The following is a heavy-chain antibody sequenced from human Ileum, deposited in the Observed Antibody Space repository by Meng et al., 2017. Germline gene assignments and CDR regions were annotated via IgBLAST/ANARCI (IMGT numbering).Heavy chain of an antibody. CDR3: ARGGTTPSL. CDR2: INQDGSEK. D-gene: IGHD1/OR15-1a*01. V-gene: IGHV3-7*01. CDR1: GFTFSSYW. J-gene: IGHJ4*02. Sequence: GESLKISCAASGFTFSSYWMSWVRQAPGKGLEWVANINQDGSEKYYVDSVKGRFTISRDNAKNSLYLQMNSLGAEDTAVYYCARGGTTPSLWGQGTLVTVYS.